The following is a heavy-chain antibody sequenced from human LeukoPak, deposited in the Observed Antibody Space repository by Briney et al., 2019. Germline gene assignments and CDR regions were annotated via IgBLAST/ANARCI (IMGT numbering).Heavy chain of an antibody. J-gene: IGHJ4*02. D-gene: IGHD3-9*01. CDR3: AHRKLGHYDIFPD. V-gene: IGHV2-5*02. Sequence: KPTXXLTLTCTFSGFSLGTRGEGGVWIRQPPGKALEWLALIYWDDDKRYSPSLKSRLSITGDTSKNQVVLTMTDMDPADTATYFCAHRKLGHYDIFPDWGQGTLVTVSS. CDR1: GFSLGTRGEG. CDR2: IYWDDDK.